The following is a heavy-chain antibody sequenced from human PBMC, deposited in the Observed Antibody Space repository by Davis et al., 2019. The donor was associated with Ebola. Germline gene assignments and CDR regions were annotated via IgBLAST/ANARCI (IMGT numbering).Heavy chain of an antibody. D-gene: IGHD3-16*01. CDR3: ARDRGGALLN. Sequence: PGGSLRLSCAASGFTFSSYAMHWVRQAPGKGLEWVAVISYDGSNKYYADSVKGRFTISRDNSKNTLYLQMNSLRAEDTAVYYCARDRGGALLNWGQGTLVTVSS. J-gene: IGHJ4*02. V-gene: IGHV3-30*04. CDR2: ISYDGSNK. CDR1: GFTFSSYA.